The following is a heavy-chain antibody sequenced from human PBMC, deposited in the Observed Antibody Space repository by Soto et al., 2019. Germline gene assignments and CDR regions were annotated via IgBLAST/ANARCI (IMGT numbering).Heavy chain of an antibody. V-gene: IGHV4-61*01. Sequence: SETLSLTCTVSGGSVSTGMKYWVWVRQPPGKALEFIGYMYKTGETLLNSSLKSRVTLSMETSKNQFSLTLSSVTAADTAVYFCMKAHESGDFLGMSVWGPGTTVTVSS. CDR1: GGSVSTGMKY. J-gene: IGHJ6*02. CDR3: MKAHESGDFLGMSV. D-gene: IGHD3-10*01. CDR2: MYKTGET.